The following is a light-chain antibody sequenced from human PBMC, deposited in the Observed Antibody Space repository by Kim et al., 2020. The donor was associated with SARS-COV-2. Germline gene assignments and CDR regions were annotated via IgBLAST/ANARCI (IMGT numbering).Light chain of an antibody. CDR3: SSYTTSRTLV. Sequence: QSALTQPASVSGSPGQSITLSCTGTRIGAYDYVSWYQHHPGSAPKLIIFDVNKWPSGSSNRFSGSKSGITASLTISGLQADDEAYYYCSSYTTSRTLVFGGGTQLTVL. V-gene: IGLV2-14*03. CDR1: RIGAYDY. CDR2: DVN. J-gene: IGLJ3*02.